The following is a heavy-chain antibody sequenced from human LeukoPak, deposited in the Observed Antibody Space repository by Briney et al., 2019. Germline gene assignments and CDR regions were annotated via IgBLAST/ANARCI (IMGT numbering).Heavy chain of an antibody. J-gene: IGHJ4*01. Sequence: GGSLRLSCAVSGFTFTDYWMNWVRQAPGKGLEWVASIRQDGSEKTYVDSVKGRFTISRDNTKNSLSLQVNSLRVEDTAVYSCARDGAAAGLYFDLWGQGTLVTVSS. CDR1: GFTFTDYW. V-gene: IGHV3-7*01. D-gene: IGHD6-13*01. CDR2: IRQDGSEK. CDR3: ARDGAAAGLYFDL.